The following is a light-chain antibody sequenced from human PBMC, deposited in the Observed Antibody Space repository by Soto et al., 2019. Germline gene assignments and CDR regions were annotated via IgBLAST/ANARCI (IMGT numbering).Light chain of an antibody. CDR2: GAS. J-gene: IGKJ1*01. CDR3: QQCGSSPET. CDR1: QSISSTF. Sequence: DIVLTQSPGTLSLSPGQRVTLSCRASQSISSTFLAWYQQKPGQAPRLLIYGASSRATGIPDRFSGSGSGTDFTLTISRLEPEDFAVYYCQQCGSSPETFGQGTKVEIK. V-gene: IGKV3-20*01.